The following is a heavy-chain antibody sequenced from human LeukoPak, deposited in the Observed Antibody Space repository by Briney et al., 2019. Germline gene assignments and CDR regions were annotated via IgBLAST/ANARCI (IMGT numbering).Heavy chain of an antibody. J-gene: IGHJ3*02. Sequence: GRPLRLSCAASGFTFSSYGMHWVRQAPGKGLEWVAFISYGGSNKYYADSVKGRFTISRDNSKNTLYLQMNNLRADDTAVYYCAKDYLRTGSGSYYWVAFDIWGQGTMVTVSS. V-gene: IGHV3-30*18. D-gene: IGHD3-10*01. CDR2: ISYGGSNK. CDR1: GFTFSSYG. CDR3: AKDYLRTGSGSYYWVAFDI.